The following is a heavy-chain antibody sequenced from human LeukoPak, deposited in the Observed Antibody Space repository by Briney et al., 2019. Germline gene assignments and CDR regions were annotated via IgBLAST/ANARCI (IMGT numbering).Heavy chain of an antibody. CDR3: ARGGNRYCSGGSCYMFDY. V-gene: IGHV3-13*01. J-gene: IGHJ4*02. D-gene: IGHD2-15*01. CDR2: IGTAGDT. CDR1: GFTFSSYD. Sequence: GGSLRLSCAAYGFTFSSYDMHWVRQATGKCLEWVSAIGTAGDTYYPGSVKGRFTISRENAKNSLYLQMNSLRAGDTAVYYCARGGNRYCSGGSCYMFDYWGQGTLVTVSS.